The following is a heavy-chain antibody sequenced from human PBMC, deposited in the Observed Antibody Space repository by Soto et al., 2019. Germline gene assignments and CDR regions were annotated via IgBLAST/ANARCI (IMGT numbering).Heavy chain of an antibody. CDR2: ISSSSSTI. D-gene: IGHD6-19*01. CDR1: GFTFSSYS. CDR3: AGPGIAVAGPHDAFDI. V-gene: IGHV3-48*02. Sequence: EVQLVESGGGLVQPGGSLRLSCAASGFTFSSYSMNWVRQAPGKGLEWVSYISSSSSTIYYADSVTGRFTISRDNAKNSLYLQMNSLRDEDKAVYYCAGPGIAVAGPHDAFDILGQGTIGTVSS. J-gene: IGHJ3*02.